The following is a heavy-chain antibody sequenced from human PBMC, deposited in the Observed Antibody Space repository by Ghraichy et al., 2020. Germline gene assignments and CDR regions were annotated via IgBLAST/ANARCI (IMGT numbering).Heavy chain of an antibody. V-gene: IGHV3-13*01. CDR1: GFTFSSYD. D-gene: IGHD6-25*01. CDR2: IGTSGDT. J-gene: IGHJ6*02. CDR3: ARGGGYGIDV. Sequence: GESLNISCAASGFTFSSYDMHWVRQPTGKGLEWVSAIGTSGDTHYPGSVKGRFTISRETAKNSLYLQMNSLRAGDTAVYYCARGGGYGIDVWGQGTTVTVSS.